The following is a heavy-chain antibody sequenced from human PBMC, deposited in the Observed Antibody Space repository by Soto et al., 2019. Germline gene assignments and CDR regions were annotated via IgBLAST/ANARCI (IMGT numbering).Heavy chain of an antibody. CDR3: ARERERGVEMATITHYYYYGMDV. CDR1: GFTFSSYG. V-gene: IGHV3-33*01. Sequence: QVQLVESGGGVVQPGRSLRLSCAASGFTFSSYGMHWVRQAPGKGLEWVAVIWYDGSNKYYADSVKGRFTISRDNSKNTLYLQMNSLRAEDTAGYYCARERERGVEMATITHYYYYGMDVWGQGTTVTVSS. J-gene: IGHJ6*02. CDR2: IWYDGSNK. D-gene: IGHD5-12*01.